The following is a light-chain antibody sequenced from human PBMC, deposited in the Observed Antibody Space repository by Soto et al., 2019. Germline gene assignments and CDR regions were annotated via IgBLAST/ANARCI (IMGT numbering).Light chain of an antibody. Sequence: QAVVTQPPSASGTPGQRVTISCSGSSSNIGNNPVNWYQQLPGTAPKLLIYTNSQRPSGVPDRFSGSKSGTSASLAISGLQSEDEADYYCAAWDDSLNGYVFGTGTKLTVL. V-gene: IGLV1-44*01. CDR3: AAWDDSLNGYV. CDR1: SSNIGNNP. J-gene: IGLJ1*01. CDR2: TNS.